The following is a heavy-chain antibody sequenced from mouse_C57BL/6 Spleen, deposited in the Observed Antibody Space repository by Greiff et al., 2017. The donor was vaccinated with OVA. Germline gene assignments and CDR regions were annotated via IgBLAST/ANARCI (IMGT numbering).Heavy chain of an antibody. CDR2: IRSKSNNYAT. J-gene: IGHJ4*01. CDR3: VRQGYSNYFFYAMDY. CDR1: GFSFNTYA. V-gene: IGHV10-1*01. D-gene: IGHD2-5*01. Sequence: EVKVEESGGGLVQPKGSLKLSCAASGFSFNTYAMNWVRQAPGKGLEWVARIRSKSNNYATYYADSVKDRFTISRDDSESMLYLQMNNLKTEDTAMYYCVRQGYSNYFFYAMDYWGQGTSVTVSS.